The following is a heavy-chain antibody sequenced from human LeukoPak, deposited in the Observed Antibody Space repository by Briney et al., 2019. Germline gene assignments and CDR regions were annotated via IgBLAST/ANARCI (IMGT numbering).Heavy chain of an antibody. CDR1: GFTFGDYA. CDR2: IRSKAYGGTT. D-gene: IGHD2-2*01. CDR3: SSHCSSTSCYLHRGYYYMDV. V-gene: IGHV3-49*04. Sequence: GGSLRLSCTASGFTFGDYAMSWVRQAPGKGLEWVGFIRSKAYGGTTEYAASVKGRFAISRDDSKSIAYLQMNSLKTEDTAVYYCSSHCSSTSCYLHRGYYYMDVWGKGTTVTVSS. J-gene: IGHJ6*03.